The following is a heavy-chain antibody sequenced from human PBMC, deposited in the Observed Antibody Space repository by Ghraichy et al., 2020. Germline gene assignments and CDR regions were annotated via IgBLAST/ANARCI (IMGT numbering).Heavy chain of an antibody. CDR1: GGSITAGGYY. V-gene: IGHV4-31*03. CDR3: ARDRTEWLGERPTPESKYYFDK. D-gene: IGHD3-10*01. CDR2: IYYTGSS. Sequence: SETLSLTCTVSGGSITAGGYYWSWIRQLPGRGLEWIGNIYYTGSSYYNSSLKSRPTISMDTTNNQFSLILTSVTAADTAVYYLARDRTEWLGERPTPESKYYFDKWGQGARVTVSS. J-gene: IGHJ4*02.